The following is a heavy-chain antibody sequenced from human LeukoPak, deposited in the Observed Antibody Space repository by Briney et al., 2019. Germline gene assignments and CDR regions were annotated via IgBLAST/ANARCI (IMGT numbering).Heavy chain of an antibody. CDR3: ARDDIVVVPNGMDV. Sequence: ASVEVSCKASGYTFTSYGISWVRQAPGQGLEWMGWISAYNGNTNYAQKLQGRVTMTTDTSTSTAYMELRSLRSDDTAVYYCARDDIVVVPNGMDVWGQGTTVTVSS. D-gene: IGHD2-2*01. CDR1: GYTFTSYG. CDR2: ISAYNGNT. V-gene: IGHV1-18*01. J-gene: IGHJ6*02.